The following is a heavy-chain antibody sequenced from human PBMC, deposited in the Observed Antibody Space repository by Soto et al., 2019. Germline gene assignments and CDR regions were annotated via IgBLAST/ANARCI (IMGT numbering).Heavy chain of an antibody. CDR2: IIPIFGTA. D-gene: IGHD3-22*01. J-gene: IGHJ4*02. Sequence: QVQLVQSGAEVKKPGSSVKVSCKASGGTFSSYAISWVRQDPGQGLEWMGGIIPIFGTANYAQKFQGRVTITADESTSKAYMELSSLRSEDTAVYYCARAPGRSYYCDSSVYFGYFDYWGQGTLVTVSS. CDR3: ARAPGRSYYCDSSVYFGYFDY. V-gene: IGHV1-69*01. CDR1: GGTFSSYA.